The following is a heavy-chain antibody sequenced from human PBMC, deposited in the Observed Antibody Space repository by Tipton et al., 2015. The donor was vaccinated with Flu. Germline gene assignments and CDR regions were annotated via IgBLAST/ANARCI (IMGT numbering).Heavy chain of an antibody. CDR2: IYASGST. D-gene: IGHD3-10*01. J-gene: IGHJ4*02. V-gene: IGHV4-4*07. Sequence: TLSLTCTVSGGSMSSFYWSWIRQPAGKGLEWIGRIYASGSTSYNPSLKSRVTMSVDTSKNQFSLKLTSVTAADTAVYYCARGSGSGTYVIFEFWGQGTLVTVSS. CDR1: GGSMSSFY. CDR3: ARGSGSGTYVIFEF.